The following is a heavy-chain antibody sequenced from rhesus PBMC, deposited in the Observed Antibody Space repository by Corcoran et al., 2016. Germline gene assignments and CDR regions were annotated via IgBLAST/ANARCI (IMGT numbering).Heavy chain of an antibody. V-gene: IGHV4-80*01. CDR1: GASISSYW. CDR3: ARGRIAAAGILY. CDR2: INGNSGRT. D-gene: IGHD6-31*01. Sequence: QVQLQESGPGLVKPSETLSLTCAVSGASISSYWWSWIRQPPGKGLEWIGEINGNSGRTNYNPSLKSRVTISKDASKNQFSLKLSSVTAADTAVYYCARGRIAAAGILYWGQGVLVTVSS. J-gene: IGHJ4*01.